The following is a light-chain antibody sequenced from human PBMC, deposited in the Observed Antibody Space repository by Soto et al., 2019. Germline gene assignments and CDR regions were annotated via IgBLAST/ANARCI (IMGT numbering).Light chain of an antibody. J-gene: IGKJ2*01. V-gene: IGKV1-5*01. CDR3: HTYNSYSLHT. Sequence: IQMTQSPSTLSASVGDRITITCRASQSVSRRLAWFQQKPGKAPKLLIYDASSLESGVPPRFSGRGSGTEFTLTISSLQPDDCATYYCHTYNSYSLHTFGQGTKVDIK. CDR1: QSVSRR. CDR2: DAS.